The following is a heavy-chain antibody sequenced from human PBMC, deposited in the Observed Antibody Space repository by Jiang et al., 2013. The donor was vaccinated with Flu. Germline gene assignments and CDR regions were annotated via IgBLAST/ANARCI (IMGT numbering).Heavy chain of an antibody. D-gene: IGHD6-19*01. CDR3: ARDAGYSTGWYPGN. J-gene: IGHJ4*02. CDR2: ISYDESAK. Sequence: WVAVISYDESAKYYADSVKGRFTISRDISKNTPYLQMNSLRSEDTALYYCARDAGYSTGWYPGNWGQGTLVTVSS. V-gene: IGHV3-30*03.